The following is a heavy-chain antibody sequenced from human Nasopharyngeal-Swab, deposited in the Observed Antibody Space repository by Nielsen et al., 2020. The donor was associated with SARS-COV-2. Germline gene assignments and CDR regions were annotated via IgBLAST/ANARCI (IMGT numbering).Heavy chain of an antibody. V-gene: IGHV4-31*03. J-gene: IGHJ6*03. CDR2: VQYSGRT. D-gene: IGHD2-2*01. Sequence: SETLSLTCTVSGGSFSSGAHFWSWVRQHPGQGLEWIGYVQYSGRTYYNPSLKSRLIISVDTSKNQFSLKLSSVAAADTAVYYCARAVSSVVPAAANYYYYMDVWGKGTTVAVSS. CDR3: ARAVSSVVPAAANYYYYMDV. CDR1: GGSFSSGAHF.